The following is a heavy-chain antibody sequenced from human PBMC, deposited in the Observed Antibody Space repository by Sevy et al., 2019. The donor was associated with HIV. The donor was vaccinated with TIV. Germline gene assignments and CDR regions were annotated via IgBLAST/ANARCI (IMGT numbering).Heavy chain of an antibody. V-gene: IGHV3-74*01. CDR3: ARVGIAAAGDYYYYMDV. J-gene: IGHJ6*03. CDR1: GFTFSSYW. CDR2: INSDGSST. Sequence: GGSLRLSCAASGFTFSSYWMHWVRQAPGKGLVWVSRINSDGSSTSYADSVKGRFTISRDNAKNTLYLQTNSLRAEDTAVYYCARVGIAAAGDYYYYMDVWGKGTTVTVSS. D-gene: IGHD6-13*01.